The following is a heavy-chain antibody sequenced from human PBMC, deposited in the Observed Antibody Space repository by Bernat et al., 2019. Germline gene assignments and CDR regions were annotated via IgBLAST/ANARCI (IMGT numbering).Heavy chain of an antibody. CDR2: IYTSGST. J-gene: IGHJ4*02. V-gene: IGHV4-4*07. CDR1: GGSISSYY. Sequence: QVQLQESGPGLVKPSETLSLTCTVSGGSISSYYWSWIRQPAGKGLEWIGRIYTSGSTNYNPTLKSRVTMSVDTSKNQFSLMLSAVTAADTAVYYCGRDVTWNYVSLFDYWGQGTLVTVSS. D-gene: IGHD1-7*01. CDR3: GRDVTWNYVSLFDY.